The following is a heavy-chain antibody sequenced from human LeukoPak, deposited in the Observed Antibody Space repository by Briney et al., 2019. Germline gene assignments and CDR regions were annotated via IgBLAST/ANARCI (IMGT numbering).Heavy chain of an antibody. J-gene: IGHJ4*02. CDR3: ARDSYGDYSFDY. CDR1: GFTFSNYA. V-gene: IGHV3-21*01. CDR2: ISSSSYI. Sequence: KSGGSLRLSCAASGFTFSNYAMTWVRQAPGKGLEWVSSISSSSYIYYADSLKGRFTISRDNAKNSLYLQMNSLRAEDTAVYYCARDSYGDYSFDYWGQGTLVTVSS. D-gene: IGHD4-17*01.